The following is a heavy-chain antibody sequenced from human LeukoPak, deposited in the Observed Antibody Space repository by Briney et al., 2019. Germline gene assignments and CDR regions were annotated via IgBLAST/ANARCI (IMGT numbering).Heavy chain of an antibody. V-gene: IGHV3-48*01. CDR1: GFTFSSYW. CDR3: AKDGGYYYMDV. CDR2: ISSSGSTI. Sequence: GGSLRLSCAASGFTFSSYWMSWVRQAPGKGLEWVSYISSSGSTIYYADSVKGRFTISRDNSKNTLYLQMNSLRADDTAVYYCAKDGGYYYMDVWGKGTTVTISS. J-gene: IGHJ6*03. D-gene: IGHD3-16*01.